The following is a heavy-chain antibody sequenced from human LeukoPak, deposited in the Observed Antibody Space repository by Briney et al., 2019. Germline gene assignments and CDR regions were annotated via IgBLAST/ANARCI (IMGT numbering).Heavy chain of an antibody. J-gene: IGHJ4*02. CDR1: GGTFSSYA. CDR3: ARAGYSYGYQNY. V-gene: IGHV1-69*04. Sequence: GASVKVSCKASGGTFSSYAISWVRQAPGQGLEWMGRIIPILGIANYAQKFQGRVTITADKSTSTAYMELSSLRSEDTAVYYCARAGYSYGYQNYWGQGTLVTVSS. D-gene: IGHD5-18*01. CDR2: IIPILGIA.